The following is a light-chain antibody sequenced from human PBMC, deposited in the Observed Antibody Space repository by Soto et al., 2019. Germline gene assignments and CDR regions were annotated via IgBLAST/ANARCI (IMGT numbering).Light chain of an antibody. CDR3: QQYGSSPPNT. V-gene: IGKV3-20*01. CDR1: QSLSSSY. CDR2: GAS. J-gene: IGKJ5*01. Sequence: EMVLTQSPGTLSLSPEERATLSCRASQSLSSSYLAWYQQKPGQAPRLLIYGASSRATGIPDRFSGGGSGTDFTLTISRLEPEDFAVYYCQQYGSSPPNTFGQGTRLEIK.